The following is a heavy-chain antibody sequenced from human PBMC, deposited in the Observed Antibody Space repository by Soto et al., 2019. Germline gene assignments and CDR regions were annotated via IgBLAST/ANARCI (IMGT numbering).Heavy chain of an antibody. CDR2: IYYSGST. CDR3: ARQDTGGAFDI. Sequence: QVQLQESGPGLVKPSETLSLTCTVSGGSISSSSYYWGWIRQPPGKGLEWIGSIYYSGSTYYNPSLKSRVTISVDTSKNQFSLKLSSVTAADTAVYYCARQDTGGAFDIWGQGTMVTVSS. V-gene: IGHV4-39*01. J-gene: IGHJ3*02. CDR1: GGSISSSSYY. D-gene: IGHD7-27*01.